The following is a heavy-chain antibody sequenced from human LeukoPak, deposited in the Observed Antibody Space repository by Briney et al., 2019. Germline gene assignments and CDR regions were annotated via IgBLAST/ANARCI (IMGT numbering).Heavy chain of an antibody. CDR3: ARVKSSAVYYDFWSGYYGYFDY. J-gene: IGHJ4*02. CDR2: IYSGGST. V-gene: IGHV3-66*01. CDR1: GFTVSSNY. Sequence: PGGSLRLSCAASGFTVSSNYMSWVRQAPGKGLEWVSVIYSGGSTYYADSVKGRFTISRDNSKNTLYLQMNSLRAEDTAVYYCARVKSSAVYYDFWSGYYGYFDYWGQGTLVTVSS. D-gene: IGHD3-3*01.